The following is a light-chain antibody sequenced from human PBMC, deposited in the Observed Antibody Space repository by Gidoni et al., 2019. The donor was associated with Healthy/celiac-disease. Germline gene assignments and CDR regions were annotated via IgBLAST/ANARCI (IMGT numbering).Light chain of an antibody. J-gene: IGLJ3*02. V-gene: IGLV2-14*01. CDR1: SSDVGGYNY. CDR3: SSYTSSSTLGV. Sequence: QSALTQPASVSGSPGQSITISCTGTSSDVGGYNYVSWYQPHPGKAPKLMIYEVSNRPSGVPDRFSGSKSGNTASLTISGLQAEDEADYYCSSYTSSSTLGVFGGGTKLTVL. CDR2: EVS.